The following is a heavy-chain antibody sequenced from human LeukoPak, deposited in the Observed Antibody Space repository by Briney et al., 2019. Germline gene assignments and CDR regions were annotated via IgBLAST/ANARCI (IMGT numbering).Heavy chain of an antibody. Sequence: GGSLRLSCAASGFIFSNYAMHWVHQAPGKGLEYVSAISSDGYSTFYASSVKGRLTISRDNSKSTLYLQMGSLRAEDMAVYYCARVQNMGTYDYWGQGTLVTVSS. V-gene: IGHV3-64*01. CDR2: ISSDGYST. CDR1: GFIFSNYA. CDR3: ARVQNMGTYDY. J-gene: IGHJ4*02.